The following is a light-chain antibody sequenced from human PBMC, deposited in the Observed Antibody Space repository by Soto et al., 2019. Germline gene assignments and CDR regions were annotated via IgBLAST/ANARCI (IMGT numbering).Light chain of an antibody. CDR1: QSLLYTSTNQNY. V-gene: IGKV4-1*01. CDR2: WAS. Sequence: DVVLTQSPESLAVSLGERAAINCKSSQSLLYTSTNQNYLAWYQHKVGQPPKLLISWASTRESGVPVRFSGSGSGADFTLTISSLQAEDVASYFCQQYFSTPRTFGQGTRVEV. J-gene: IGKJ1*01. CDR3: QQYFSTPRT.